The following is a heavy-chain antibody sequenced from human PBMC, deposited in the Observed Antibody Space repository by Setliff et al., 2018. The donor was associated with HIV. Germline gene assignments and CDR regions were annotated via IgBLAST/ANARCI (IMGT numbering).Heavy chain of an antibody. CDR3: ASGYSSSSPRRDY. J-gene: IGHJ4*02. CDR2: CSGDST. D-gene: IGHD6-6*01. Sequence: PGGSLRLSCAASGFTFANFAMGWVRQAPGKGLEWVSGCSGDSTYYADSVKGRFTISRDNSKNTLYLQMNSLRGEDTGVYYCASGYSSSSPRRDYWGQGTLVTVSS. V-gene: IGHV3-23*01. CDR1: GFTFANFA.